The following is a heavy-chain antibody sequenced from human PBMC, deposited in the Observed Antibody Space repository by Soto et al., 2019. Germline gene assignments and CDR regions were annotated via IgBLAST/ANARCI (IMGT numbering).Heavy chain of an antibody. CDR2: ISYDGSNK. Sequence: PGGSLRLSCAASGFTFSSYGMHWVRQAPGKGLEWVAVISYDGSNKYYADSVKGRFTISRDNSKNTLYLQMISLRADDTAVYYCAKSPGQVPYYYGMDVWGQGTTVTVSS. CDR3: AKSPGQVPYYYGMDV. V-gene: IGHV3-30*18. J-gene: IGHJ6*02. CDR1: GFTFSSYG. D-gene: IGHD6-19*01.